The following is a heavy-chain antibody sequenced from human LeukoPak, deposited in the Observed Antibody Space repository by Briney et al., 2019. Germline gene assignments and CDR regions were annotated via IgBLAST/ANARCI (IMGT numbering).Heavy chain of an antibody. J-gene: IGHJ4*02. CDR1: GYSFTDYW. D-gene: IGHD5-24*01. CDR2: IYPGDSDT. Sequence: GESLKISCKGPGYSFTDYWIGWVRQMPGKGLEWMGTIYPGDSDTRYSPSFQGQVTISVDRSSSTAYIQWSRLKASDTAMYYCATHPGGLQSGFDNWGQGTLVTASS. CDR3: ATHPGGLQSGFDN. V-gene: IGHV5-51*01.